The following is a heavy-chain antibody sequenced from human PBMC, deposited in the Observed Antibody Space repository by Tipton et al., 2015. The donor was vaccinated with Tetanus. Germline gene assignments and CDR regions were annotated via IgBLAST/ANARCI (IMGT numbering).Heavy chain of an antibody. V-gene: IGHV4-31*03. J-gene: IGHJ5*02. D-gene: IGHD3-16*01. CDR2: IYYSGTT. CDR1: GGSINSGSYF. Sequence: TLSLTCTVSGGSINSGSYFWNWIRQYPGKGLEWIGYIYYSGTTHYNPTLKSRLVMSVDVSKNQFFLNLTSVTSADTAVYYCARDGGGGRVARLNWFDPWGPGTLVTVSS. CDR3: ARDGGGGRVARLNWFDP.